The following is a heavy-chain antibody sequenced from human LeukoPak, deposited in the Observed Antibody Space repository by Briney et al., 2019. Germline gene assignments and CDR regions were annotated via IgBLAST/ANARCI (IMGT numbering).Heavy chain of an antibody. V-gene: IGHV4-59*01. CDR1: GGSISSYY. CDR3: AREGNWFDP. Sequence: SETLSLTCTGSGGSISSYYWSWIRQPPGKGLEWIGYIYYSGGTDYNPSLKSRVTISVGTSKSQFSLKLSSVTAADTAVYYCAREGNWFDPWGQGTLVTVSS. J-gene: IGHJ5*02. CDR2: IYYSGGT.